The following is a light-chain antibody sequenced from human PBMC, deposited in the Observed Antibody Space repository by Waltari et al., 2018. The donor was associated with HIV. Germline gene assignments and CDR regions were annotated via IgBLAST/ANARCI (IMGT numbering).Light chain of an antibody. Sequence: DIQMTQSPSNLSASVGDTVVITCRAGQSIDNVLAWYQPKPGRAPRLLVSRTSLLESGVSSRFRGSGSGIEFTLTIMSLQPDDIGTDYGQQYSTHYAFGQGTRVE. CDR1: QSIDNV. CDR2: RTS. J-gene: IGKJ2*01. V-gene: IGKV1-5*03. CDR3: QQYSTHYA.